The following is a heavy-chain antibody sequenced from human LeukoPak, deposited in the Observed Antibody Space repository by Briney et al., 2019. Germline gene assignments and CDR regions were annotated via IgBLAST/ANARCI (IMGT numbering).Heavy chain of an antibody. CDR1: GFTFSTFA. Sequence: GGSLRLSCAASGFTFSTFAMIWVRQPPGKGLEWVSSIIPSGGEIHYADSVRGRFTISRDNAKNSLYLQMNSLRVEDTAMYYCARDGLRRPPTPYCGGDCPLDYWGQGTLVSVSS. CDR2: IIPSGGEI. J-gene: IGHJ4*02. D-gene: IGHD2-21*02. CDR3: ARDGLRRPPTPYCGGDCPLDY. V-gene: IGHV3-21*04.